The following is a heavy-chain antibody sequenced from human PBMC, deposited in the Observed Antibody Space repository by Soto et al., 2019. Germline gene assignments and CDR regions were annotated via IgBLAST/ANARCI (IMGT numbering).Heavy chain of an antibody. V-gene: IGHV1-18*01. D-gene: IGHD2-2*01. J-gene: IGHJ4*02. Sequence: GASVKVSCKASGYSFTNYDISWVLQAPGQGLEWMGWISPYNGDTNYAQKLQGRVTMTTDTSTSTAYMELRSLRSDDTAVYYCARYCSSTSCDHYFDYWGQGXLVTVSS. CDR3: ARYCSSTSCDHYFDY. CDR2: ISPYNGDT. CDR1: GYSFTNYD.